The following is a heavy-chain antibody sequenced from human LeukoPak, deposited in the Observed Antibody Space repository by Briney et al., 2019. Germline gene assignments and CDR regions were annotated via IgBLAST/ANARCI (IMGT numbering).Heavy chain of an antibody. CDR2: IIPILGIA. CDR1: GGTFSSYA. J-gene: IGHJ4*02. Sequence: SVKVSCKASGGTFSSYAISWVRQAPGQGLEWMGRIIPILGIANYAQKFQGRVTITADKSTSTAYTELSSLRSEDTAVYYCASADYDFSYFDYWGQGTLVTVSS. D-gene: IGHD3-3*01. V-gene: IGHV1-69*04. CDR3: ASADYDFSYFDY.